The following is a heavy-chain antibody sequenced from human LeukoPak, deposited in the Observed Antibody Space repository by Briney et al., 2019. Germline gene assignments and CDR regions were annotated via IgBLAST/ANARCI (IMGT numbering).Heavy chain of an antibody. Sequence: GASVKVSCKASGYTFTDYYMHWVRQAPGQGFEWMGWINPNDGDTNYAQKFQGSVTMTRDTSISTAHMEVSRLRSDDTAVYYCARANFLYCSSTTCLFDYWGQGTPVTVSS. V-gene: IGHV1-2*02. J-gene: IGHJ4*02. CDR2: INPNDGDT. D-gene: IGHD2-2*01. CDR1: GYTFTDYY. CDR3: ARANFLYCSSTTCLFDY.